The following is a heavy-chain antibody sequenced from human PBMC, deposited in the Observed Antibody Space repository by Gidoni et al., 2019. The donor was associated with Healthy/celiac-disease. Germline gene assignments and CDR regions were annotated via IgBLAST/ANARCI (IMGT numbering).Heavy chain of an antibody. Sequence: EVQPLESGGGLVQPGGSLRLSCAASGFPFSSYAMSWVRQAPGKGLEWVSAISGSGGSTYYADSVKGRFTISRDNSKNTLYLQMNSLRAEDTAVYYCAKPLPGSCCGAIYWGQGTLVTVSS. V-gene: IGHV3-23*01. CDR2: ISGSGGST. J-gene: IGHJ4*02. D-gene: IGHD2-15*01. CDR1: GFPFSSYA. CDR3: AKPLPGSCCGAIY.